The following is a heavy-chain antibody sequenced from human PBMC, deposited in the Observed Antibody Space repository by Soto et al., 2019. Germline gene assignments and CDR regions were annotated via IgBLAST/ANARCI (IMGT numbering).Heavy chain of an antibody. CDR1: GGSFSGYY. J-gene: IGHJ6*02. V-gene: IGHV4-34*01. CDR3: ARGGIPPSGYGIAYAMDV. CDR2: IYYSGST. Sequence: PSETLSLTCAVYGGSFSGYYWSWIRQPPGRGLEWIGNIYYSGSTYYTPALKSRVTLSVDTSKNQFSLNLNSVTAADTAVYYCARGGIPPSGYGIAYAMDVWGQGTTVTVSS. D-gene: IGHD2-21*01.